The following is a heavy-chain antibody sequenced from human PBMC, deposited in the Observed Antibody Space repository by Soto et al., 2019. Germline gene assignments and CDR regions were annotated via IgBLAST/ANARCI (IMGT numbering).Heavy chain of an antibody. D-gene: IGHD3-22*01. V-gene: IGHV3-15*07. CDR3: TTHGYYYDSSGYLIWFVDY. CDR2: IKSKTDGGTT. J-gene: IGHJ4*02. CDR1: GFTFSNAW. Sequence: PGGSLRLSCAASGFTFSNAWMNWVRQAPGKGLEWVGRIKSKTDGGTTDYAAPVKGRFTISRDDSKNTPYLQMNSLKTEDTAVYYCTTHGYYYDSSGYLIWFVDYWGQGTLVTVSS.